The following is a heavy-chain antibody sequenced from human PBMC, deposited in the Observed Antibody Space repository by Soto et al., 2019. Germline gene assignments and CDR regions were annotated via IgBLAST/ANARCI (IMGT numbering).Heavy chain of an antibody. V-gene: IGHV4-31*03. CDR2: IYYSGST. CDR3: ARDSYYDSSSPSYYYYGMDV. D-gene: IGHD3-22*01. CDR1: GGSISSGGYY. Sequence: QVQLQESGPGLVKPSQTLSLTCTVSGGSISSGGYYWSWIRQHPGKGLEWIGYIYYSGSTYYNPSLTSRVTISVDTSKNQFSLKLSSVTAADTAVYYCARDSYYDSSSPSYYYYGMDVWGQGTTVTVSS. J-gene: IGHJ6*02.